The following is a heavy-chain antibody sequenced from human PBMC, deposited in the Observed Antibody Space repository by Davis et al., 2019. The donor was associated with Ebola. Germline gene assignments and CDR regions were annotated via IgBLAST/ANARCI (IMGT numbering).Heavy chain of an antibody. CDR2: INPSGGST. D-gene: IGHD4-17*01. Sequence: ASVKVSCKASGYTFTSYYMHWVRQAPGQGLEWMGIINPSGGSTSYAQKFQGRVTMTRDTSTSTVYMELSSLRSEDTAVYYCAADQMTTVTHSYWYFDLWGRGTLVTVSS. V-gene: IGHV1-46*01. J-gene: IGHJ2*01. CDR1: GYTFTSYY. CDR3: AADQMTTVTHSYWYFDL.